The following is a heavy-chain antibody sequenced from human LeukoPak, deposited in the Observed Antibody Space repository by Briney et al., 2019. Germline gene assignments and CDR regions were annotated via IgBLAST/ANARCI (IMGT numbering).Heavy chain of an antibody. CDR2: ISSSSSYI. D-gene: IGHD2-15*01. Sequence: GGSLRLSCAASGFTFSSYSMNWVRQAPGKGLEWVSSISSSSSYIYYADSVKGRFTISRDNAKNTLYLQMNSLRAEDTAVYYCARDGSTYCSGGSCYSGYFDYWGQGTLVTVSS. CDR1: GFTFSSYS. V-gene: IGHV3-21*01. CDR3: ARDGSTYCSGGSCYSGYFDY. J-gene: IGHJ4*02.